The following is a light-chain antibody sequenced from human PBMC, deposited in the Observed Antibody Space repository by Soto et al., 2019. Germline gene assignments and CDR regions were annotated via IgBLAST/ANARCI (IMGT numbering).Light chain of an antibody. CDR3: CSYAGTSTRVV. Sequence: QSALTQPASVSGSPGQSITISCTGTSSDVGSYNLVSWYQQHPGKAPKLVIYEGSKRPSGVSNRFSGSKSGNTASLTISGLQADDEADYYCCSYAGTSTRVVFGGGTKLTVL. V-gene: IGLV2-23*01. J-gene: IGLJ2*01. CDR1: SSDVGSYNL. CDR2: EGS.